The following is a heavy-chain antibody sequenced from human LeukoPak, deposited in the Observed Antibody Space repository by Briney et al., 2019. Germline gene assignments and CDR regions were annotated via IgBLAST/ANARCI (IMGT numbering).Heavy chain of an antibody. CDR2: ISYDGSYK. CDR3: AKDLRAYRGSGGPYVDT. CDR1: GFTFCTYG. J-gene: IGHJ5*02. D-gene: IGHD3-10*01. Sequence: GRSLRLSCAASGFTFCTYGMHWVRQAPGKGLEWVALISYDGSYKNYADSVKGRFSISRDTSRNTLFLQMNGLRTEDTAVYYCAKDLRAYRGSGGPYVDTWGQGTLVTVSS. V-gene: IGHV3-30*18.